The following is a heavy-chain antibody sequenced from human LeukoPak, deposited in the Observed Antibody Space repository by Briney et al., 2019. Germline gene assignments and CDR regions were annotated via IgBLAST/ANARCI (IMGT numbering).Heavy chain of an antibody. V-gene: IGHV3-23*01. Sequence: PGESLRLTCAASGFTFSSHAMSWVRQAPGKGLEWVSAISDSGDSTYSADFVKGRFTISRDDSKNTLYLQMNSLRAEDTAVYYCAKDSPVCSFWGQGTLVTVSS. D-gene: IGHD3-10*02. CDR2: ISDSGDST. CDR1: GFTFSSHA. J-gene: IGHJ4*02. CDR3: AKDSPVCSF.